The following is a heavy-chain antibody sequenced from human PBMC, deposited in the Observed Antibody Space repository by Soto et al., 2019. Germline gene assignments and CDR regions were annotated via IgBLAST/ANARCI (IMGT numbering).Heavy chain of an antibody. Sequence: PGGSLRLSCAASGFTFSTYGMHWVRQAPGKGLEWVALIWSDGTNKYYADSVKGRFTISRDNSKKTLYLQMNSLRAEDTAVYYCARVSGIYYYGMDVWGQGTTVTVSS. V-gene: IGHV3-33*01. CDR1: GFTFSTYG. CDR3: ARVSGIYYYGMDV. J-gene: IGHJ6*02. CDR2: IWSDGTNK. D-gene: IGHD3-10*01.